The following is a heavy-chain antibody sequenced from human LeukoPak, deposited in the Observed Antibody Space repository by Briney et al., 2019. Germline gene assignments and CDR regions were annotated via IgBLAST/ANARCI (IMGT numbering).Heavy chain of an antibody. J-gene: IGHJ4*02. CDR3: ARDLSSSGWYYFDY. V-gene: IGHV3-30*03. CDR1: GFTFSNYG. CDR2: ISYDGSNK. D-gene: IGHD6-19*01. Sequence: PGGSLRLSCAASGFTFSNYGIHWVRQAPGKGLEWVAVISYDGSNKYYADSVKGRFTISRDNSKNTLYLQMNSLRAEDTAVYYCARDLSSSGWYYFDYWGQGTLVTVSS.